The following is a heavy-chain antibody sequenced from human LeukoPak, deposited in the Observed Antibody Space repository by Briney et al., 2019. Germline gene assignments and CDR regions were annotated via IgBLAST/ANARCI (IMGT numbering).Heavy chain of an antibody. V-gene: IGHV3-23*01. CDR3: AKYRGYYDSSGPDY. CDR2: ISGSGTST. D-gene: IGHD3-22*01. J-gene: IGHJ4*02. Sequence: PGGPLRLSCAASGFTFSSYGMSWVRQAPGKGLEWVSAISGSGTSTYYADSVKGRFTISRDNSKNTLYLQMNSLRAEDTAVYYCAKYRGYYDSSGPDYWGQGTLVTVSS. CDR1: GFTFSSYG.